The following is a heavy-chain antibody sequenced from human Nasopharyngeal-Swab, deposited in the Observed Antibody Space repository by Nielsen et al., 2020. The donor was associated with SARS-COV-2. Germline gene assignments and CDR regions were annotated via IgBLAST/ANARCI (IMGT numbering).Heavy chain of an antibody. V-gene: IGHV2-70*11. CDR1: GFSLSTSAMC. CDR3: ARYIPTGGMDV. J-gene: IGHJ6*02. Sequence: SGSTLVTPTHTLTLTCTFSGFSLSTSAMCVSWIRQPPGKALEWLARIDWDDDKYYSTSLKTRHTISKDTSKNQVVLTMTNMDPVDTATYYCARYIPTGGMDVWGQGTTVTVSS. CDR2: IDWDDDK. D-gene: IGHD2-2*02.